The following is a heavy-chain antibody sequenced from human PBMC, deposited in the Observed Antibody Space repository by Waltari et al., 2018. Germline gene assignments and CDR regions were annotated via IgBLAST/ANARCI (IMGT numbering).Heavy chain of an antibody. D-gene: IGHD2-15*01. CDR3: ARDRGRGLYPDS. V-gene: IGHV4-4*02. Sequence: QLQLHQSGPGLVKPSESLSLTCVVSGDSMSGSDFWSWVRQSPRKGLEWIGQVHRTGRTNYNPSLAGRVTVSIDTSNKQFSLTVSSPTAADTAIYYCARDRGRGLYPDSWGQGTLVTVSP. CDR1: GDSMSGSDF. CDR2: VHRTGRT. J-gene: IGHJ4*02.